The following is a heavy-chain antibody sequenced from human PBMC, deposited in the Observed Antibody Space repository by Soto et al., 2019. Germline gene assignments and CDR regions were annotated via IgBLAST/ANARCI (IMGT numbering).Heavy chain of an antibody. CDR2: IWYDGSNK. D-gene: IGHD6-19*01. Sequence: GGSLILSCAASGVTFSIYCMHWGRQAPGKGLEWVAVIWYDGSNKYYADSVKGRFTISRDNSKNTLYLQMNSLRAEDTAVYYCARARQYSSGWVNWFDPWGQGTLVTVSS. J-gene: IGHJ5*02. V-gene: IGHV3-33*01. CDR3: ARARQYSSGWVNWFDP. CDR1: GVTFSIYC.